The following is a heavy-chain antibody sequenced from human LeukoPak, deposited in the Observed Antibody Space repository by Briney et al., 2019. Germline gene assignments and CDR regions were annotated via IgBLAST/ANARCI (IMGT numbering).Heavy chain of an antibody. D-gene: IGHD4-17*01. CDR1: GFTFSSYG. V-gene: IGHV3-30*02. Sequence: GGSLRLSCAASGFTFSSYGMHWVRQAPGKGLEWVAFIRYDGSNKYYADSVKGRFTISRDNSKNTLYLQMNSLRAEDTAVYYCAKVPGLDYGDSSFDYWGQGTLVTVSS. CDR3: AKVPGLDYGDSSFDY. CDR2: IRYDGSNK. J-gene: IGHJ4*02.